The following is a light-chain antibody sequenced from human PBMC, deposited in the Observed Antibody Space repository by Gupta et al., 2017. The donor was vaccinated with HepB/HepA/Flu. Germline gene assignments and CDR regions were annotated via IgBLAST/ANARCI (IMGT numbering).Light chain of an antibody. V-gene: IGLV2-14*03. J-gene: IGLJ2*01. Sequence: QSALTQPASVSGSLGQSLTMSCTATSSDVGGYDYVYWSPQYPGQAPKLLIYHDSNRHSAVSARFSGSKSGTTASLTISGVRAEDEADYYWHSDTATNNIVVFGGGTKLTVL. CDR1: SSDVGGYDY. CDR3: HSDTATNNIVV. CDR2: HDS.